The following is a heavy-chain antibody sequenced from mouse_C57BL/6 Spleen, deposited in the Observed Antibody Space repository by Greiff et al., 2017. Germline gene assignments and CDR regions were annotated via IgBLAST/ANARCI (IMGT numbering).Heavy chain of an antibody. Sequence: EVMLVESGGDLVKPGGSLKLSCAASGFTFSSYGMSWVRQTPDKRLEWVATISSGGSYTYYPDSVKGRFTISRDNAKNTLYLQMSSLKSEDTAMYYWASLYDYDGFAYWGQGTLVTVSA. CDR1: GFTFSSYG. CDR2: ISSGGSYT. CDR3: ASLYDYDGFAY. D-gene: IGHD2-4*01. J-gene: IGHJ3*01. V-gene: IGHV5-6*02.